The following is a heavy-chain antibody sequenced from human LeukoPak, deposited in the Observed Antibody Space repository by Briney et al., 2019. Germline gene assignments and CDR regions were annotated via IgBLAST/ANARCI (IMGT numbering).Heavy chain of an antibody. CDR2: INSDGNRT. J-gene: IGHJ3*02. CDR1: GFTFSNYW. CDR3: ARESSDWFSDAFDI. V-gene: IGHV3-74*01. Sequence: GGSLRPSCAASGFTFSNYWMHWVRQAPGKGLVWVSRINSDGNRTNYADFVKGRFTISRGNAKNTLYVQINSLRAEDTAVYYCARESSDWFSDAFDIWGQGTVVTVSS. D-gene: IGHD6-19*01.